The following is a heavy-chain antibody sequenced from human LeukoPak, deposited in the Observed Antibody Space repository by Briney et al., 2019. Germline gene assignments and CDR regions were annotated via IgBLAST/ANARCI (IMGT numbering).Heavy chain of an antibody. V-gene: IGHV3-66*01. J-gene: IGHJ4*02. D-gene: IGHD3-10*01. Sequence: PGGSLRLSCAASGFTVSSNYMSWVRQAPGKGLEWVSVIYSGGSTYYADSVKGRFTISRDNPKNTLYLQMNSLRAEDTAVYYCAREVAAVTMVRGVTGQTYYFDYWGQGTLVTVSS. CDR3: AREVAAVTMVRGVTGQTYYFDY. CDR1: GFTVSSNY. CDR2: IYSGGST.